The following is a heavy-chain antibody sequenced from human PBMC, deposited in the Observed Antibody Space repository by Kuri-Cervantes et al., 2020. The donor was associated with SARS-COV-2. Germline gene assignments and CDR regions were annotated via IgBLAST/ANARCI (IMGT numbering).Heavy chain of an antibody. CDR3: AKVAGLRLIYYYYYMDV. V-gene: IGHV3-23*01. CDR2: ISARGEAT. D-gene: IGHD5-12*01. Sequence: GESLKISCAASGFIFSDYAMSWVRQTPGKGLEWVSAISARGEATFYADSVKGRFTVSRDNSKNSLYLQMNSLRAEDTAVYYCAKVAGLRLIYYYYYMDVWGKGTTVTVSS. CDR1: GFIFSDYA. J-gene: IGHJ6*03.